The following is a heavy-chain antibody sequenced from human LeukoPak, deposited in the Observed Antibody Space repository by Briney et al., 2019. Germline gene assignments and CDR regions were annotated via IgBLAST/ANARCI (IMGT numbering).Heavy chain of an antibody. J-gene: IGHJ1*01. Sequence: ASVKVSCKVSGYTLTELSMHWVRQAPGKGLEWMGGFDPEDGETIYAQTFQGRVTMTEDTSTDTAYMELSSLRSEDTAVYYCATLPNMMTTAEYFQHWGQGTLVTVSS. D-gene: IGHD3-16*01. CDR1: GYTLTELS. V-gene: IGHV1-24*01. CDR2: FDPEDGET. CDR3: ATLPNMMTTAEYFQH.